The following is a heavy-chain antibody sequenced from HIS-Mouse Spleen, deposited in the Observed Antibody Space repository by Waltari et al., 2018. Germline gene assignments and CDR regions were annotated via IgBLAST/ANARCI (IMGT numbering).Heavy chain of an antibody. V-gene: IGHV3-30*18. J-gene: IGHJ4*02. CDR1: GFTCSRSG. CDR2: ISYDGSNK. Sequence: QVQLVESGGGVVQPGRSLRLPCAASGFTCSRSGMHWVRPAPGKGLEWVAVISYDGSNKYYADSVKGRFTISRDNSKNTLYLQMNSLRAEDTAVYYCAKDKHHAFDYWGQGTLVTVSS. CDR3: AKDKHHAFDY.